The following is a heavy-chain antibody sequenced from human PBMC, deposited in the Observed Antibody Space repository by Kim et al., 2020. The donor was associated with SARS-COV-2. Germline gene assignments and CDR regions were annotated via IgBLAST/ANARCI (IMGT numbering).Heavy chain of an antibody. J-gene: IGHJ6*02. CDR1: GFTFSSYA. CDR2: ISGSGGST. CDR3: AKDPLLWFGELLGNRDYYGMDV. D-gene: IGHD3-10*01. V-gene: IGHV3-23*01. Sequence: GGSLRLSCAASGFTFSSYAMSWVRQAPGKGLEWVSAISGSGGSTYYADSVKGRFTISRDNSKNTLYLQMNSLRAEDTAVYYCAKDPLLWFGELLGNRDYYGMDVWGQGTKITVS.